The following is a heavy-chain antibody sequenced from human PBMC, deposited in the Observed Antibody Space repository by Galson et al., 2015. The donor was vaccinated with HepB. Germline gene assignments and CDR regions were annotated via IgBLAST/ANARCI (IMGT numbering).Heavy chain of an antibody. D-gene: IGHD3-10*01. CDR1: GFTFSSYA. J-gene: IGHJ6*02. Sequence: SLRLSCAASGFTFSSYAMSWVRQAPGKGLEWVSTISGSGGSTQHANSVKGRFTISRDNSKNTLYQQMNSLRAEDTAVYYCAKSTGGVWFGDPDQYYYGMDVWGQGTTVTVSS. CDR2: ISGSGGST. CDR3: AKSTGGVWFGDPDQYYYGMDV. V-gene: IGHV3-23*01.